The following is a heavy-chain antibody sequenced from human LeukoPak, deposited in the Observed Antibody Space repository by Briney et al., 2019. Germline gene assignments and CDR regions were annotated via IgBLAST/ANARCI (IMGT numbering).Heavy chain of an antibody. CDR3: ARGGSGITVSLFAY. CDR2: IYYRSKWYN. V-gene: IGHV6-1*01. D-gene: IGHD6-19*01. J-gene: IGHJ4*02. Sequence: SQTLSLTCAISGYSVSSNSAALNWIRQSPSRGLEWLGSIYYRSKWYNDYAVSVKSRMTINPDTSKNQFSLQLNSVTPEDTAVYCCARGGSGITVSLFAYWGQGTLVTVSS. CDR1: GYSVSSNSAA.